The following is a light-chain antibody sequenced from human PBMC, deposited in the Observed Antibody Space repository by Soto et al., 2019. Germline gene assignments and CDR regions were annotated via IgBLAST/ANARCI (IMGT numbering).Light chain of an antibody. CDR3: SSYAGAVA. J-gene: IGLJ2*01. V-gene: IGLV2-23*01. CDR1: SGDVGTYNL. CDR2: EGS. Sequence: QSDLTQPASVSGSPGQSITISCTGTSGDVGTYNLVSWYQHHPGKAPKLMIYEGSNRPSGVSHRFSGSQSGNTASLTISGLQAQDEADYYCSSYAGAVAFGGGTKLTVL.